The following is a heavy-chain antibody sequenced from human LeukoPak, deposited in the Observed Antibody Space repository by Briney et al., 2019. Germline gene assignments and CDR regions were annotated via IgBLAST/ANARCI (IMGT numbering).Heavy chain of an antibody. V-gene: IGHV4-59*01. Sequence: SETLSLTCTVSGGSISTVYWNWIRQSPGKGLEWIGYMSVGGANNYNPSLKSRVSISVDTSKNQFSLRLSSVTAADTALYYCARGDSSWIRYYFDYWGQRTLVTVSS. CDR1: GGSISTVY. J-gene: IGHJ4*02. CDR3: ARGDSSWIRYYFDY. CDR2: MSVGGAN. D-gene: IGHD6-13*01.